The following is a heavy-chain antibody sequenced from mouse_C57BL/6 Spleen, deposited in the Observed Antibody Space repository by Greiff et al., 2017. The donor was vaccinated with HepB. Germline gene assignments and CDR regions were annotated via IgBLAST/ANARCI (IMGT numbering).Heavy chain of an antibody. D-gene: IGHD1-1*01. CDR1: GYTFTDYY. CDR2: INPYNGGT. J-gene: IGHJ4*01. V-gene: IGHV1-19*01. Sequence: EVQLQQSGPVLVKPGASVKMSCKASGYTFTDYYMNWVKQSHGKSLEWIGVINPYNGGTSYNQKFKGKATLTVDKSSSTAYMELNSLTSEDSAVYYCARYSSYVGYAMDYWGQGTSVTVSS. CDR3: ARYSSYVGYAMDY.